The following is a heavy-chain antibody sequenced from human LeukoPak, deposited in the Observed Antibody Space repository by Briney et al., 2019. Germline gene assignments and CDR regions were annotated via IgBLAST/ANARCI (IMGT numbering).Heavy chain of an antibody. Sequence: SETLSLTCAVYGGSFSGYYWSWIRQPPGKGLEWIGEINHSGSTNYNPSLKSRVTISVDTSKNQFSLKLSSVTAADTAVYYCARATYPYYYDSSGYYEDWGQGTLVTVSS. V-gene: IGHV4-34*01. J-gene: IGHJ4*02. CDR1: GGSFSGYY. CDR2: INHSGST. D-gene: IGHD3-22*01. CDR3: ARATYPYYYDSSGYYED.